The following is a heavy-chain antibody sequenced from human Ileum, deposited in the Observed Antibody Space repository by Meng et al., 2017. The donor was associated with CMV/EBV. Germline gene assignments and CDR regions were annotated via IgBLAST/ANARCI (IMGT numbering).Heavy chain of an antibody. V-gene: IGHV3-30*02. CDR3: AKDISWSGIVPRDIDY. J-gene: IGHJ4*02. CDR2: IRYDGSNR. CDR1: GFTFSRYG. Sequence: GESLKISCAASGFTFSRYGIHWVRQAPGKGLEWVAFIRYDGSNRYYADSVKGRFTISRDNSKNTLFLQMDSLRAEDTAIYYCAKDISWSGIVPRDIDYWGQGTLVTV. D-gene: IGHD1-1*01.